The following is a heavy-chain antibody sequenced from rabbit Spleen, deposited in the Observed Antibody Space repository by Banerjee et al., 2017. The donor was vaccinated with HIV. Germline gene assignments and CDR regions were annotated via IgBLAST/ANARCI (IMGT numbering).Heavy chain of an antibody. V-gene: IGHV1S45*01. CDR1: GFSFGDRDV. Sequence: QEQLVESGGGLVQPEGSLTLTCKASGFSFGDRDVMCWVRQAPGKGLEWISCIAGSSSGFTYSATWAKGRFTCSKTSSTTVTLQMTSLTVADTATYFCARDTGSRFSSYGMDLWGQGTLVTVS. CDR3: ARDTGSRFSSYGMDL. J-gene: IGHJ6*01. CDR2: IAGSSSGFT. D-gene: IGHD7-1*01.